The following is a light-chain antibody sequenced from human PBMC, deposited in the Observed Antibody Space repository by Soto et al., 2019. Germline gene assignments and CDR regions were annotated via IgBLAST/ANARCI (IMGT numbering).Light chain of an antibody. CDR3: SSYADSSARDYV. CDR1: SSDIGAYDY. CDR2: DVS. Sequence: QSALTQPASVSVSPGQSITISCTGTSSDIGAYDYVSWYQQHPGGVPKLLIFDVSSRPSGVSSRFSGSKSGNTASLTISGLQADDESDYYCSSYADSSARDYVFGGGTKLTVL. J-gene: IGLJ1*01. V-gene: IGLV2-14*03.